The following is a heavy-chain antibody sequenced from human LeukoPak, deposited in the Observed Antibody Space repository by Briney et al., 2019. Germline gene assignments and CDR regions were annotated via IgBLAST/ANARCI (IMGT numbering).Heavy chain of an antibody. CDR1: GFTFSDHY. D-gene: IGHD3-10*01. Sequence: PGGSLRLSCAASGFTFSDHYMDWVRQAPGKGLEWVGRIRNKANSYTTEYAASVKGRFTISRDDSNNSLYLQMNSLKTEDTAVYYCARGELLGDYYGSGSYAFDIWGQGTMVTVSS. V-gene: IGHV3-72*01. J-gene: IGHJ3*02. CDR3: ARGELLGDYYGSGSYAFDI. CDR2: IRNKANSYTT.